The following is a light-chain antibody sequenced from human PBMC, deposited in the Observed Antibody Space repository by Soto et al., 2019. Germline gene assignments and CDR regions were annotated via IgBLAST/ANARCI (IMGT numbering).Light chain of an antibody. CDR3: QQYGSTPYT. J-gene: IGKJ2*01. CDR1: QSVSDEF. CDR2: GAS. Sequence: DIVMTQSPGTLSLSPGERATLSCRASQSVSDEFLAWYQQKPGQAPRLVISGASTRATGIPDRFRGSGSGTDFTLTISRLEPEDFVVYYCQQYGSTPYTFGQGTILEIK. V-gene: IGKV3-20*01.